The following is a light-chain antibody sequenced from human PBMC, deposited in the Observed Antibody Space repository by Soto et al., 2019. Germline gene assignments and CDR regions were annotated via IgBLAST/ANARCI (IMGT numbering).Light chain of an antibody. CDR2: DVS. J-gene: IGLJ1*01. V-gene: IGLV2-14*03. CDR3: RSYTRSVIYV. Sequence: QSALAQPASVSGSPGQSIDISCAGSSSDVGGYDYVSWYQQHPDKAPKLILYDVSNRLSGISCCFSCSKSGNTASLTISGIQSIVEALYYCRSYTRSVIYVFGPRIK. CDR1: SSDVGGYDY.